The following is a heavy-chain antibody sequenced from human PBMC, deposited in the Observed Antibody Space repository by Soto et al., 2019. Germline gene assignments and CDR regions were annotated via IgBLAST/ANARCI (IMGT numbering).Heavy chain of an antibody. Sequence: PSDTLSLTCTVSGGSISSSSYYWAWIRQPPGKGLEWIGSTFYSGSPYYNPSLKSRAAISVATSKNQFSLQLYPVTAADTAVYYCATPLWPEYSLQLTGYVVDYWGQGTLVTVSS. CDR2: TFYSGSP. V-gene: IGHV4-39*01. J-gene: IGHJ4*01. D-gene: IGHD2-21*01. CDR1: GGSISSSSYY. CDR3: ATPLWPEYSLQLTGYVVDY.